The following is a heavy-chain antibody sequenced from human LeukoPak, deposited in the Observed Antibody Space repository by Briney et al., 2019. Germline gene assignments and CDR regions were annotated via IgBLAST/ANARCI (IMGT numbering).Heavy chain of an antibody. Sequence: ASVKVSCKASGYTFTSYGISWVRQAPGQGLEWMGWINPNSGGTNYARKFQGRVTMTRDTSISTAYMELSRLRSDDTAVYYCARGTMVRGVILGYWGQGTLVTVSS. J-gene: IGHJ4*02. V-gene: IGHV1-2*02. CDR3: ARGTMVRGVILGY. CDR2: INPNSGGT. D-gene: IGHD3-10*01. CDR1: GYTFTSYG.